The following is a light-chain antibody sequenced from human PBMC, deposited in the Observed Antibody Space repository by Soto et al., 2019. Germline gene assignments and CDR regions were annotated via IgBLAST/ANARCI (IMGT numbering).Light chain of an antibody. J-gene: IGKJ5*01. CDR1: QSVGSS. CDR3: QQYGSSPPIT. Sequence: EIVLTQSPATLSLSPGERATLSCRASQSVGSSLAWYQQKLGQAPRLLIYGASSRATGIPDRFSGSGSGTDFTLTISRLEPEDFAVYYCQQYGSSPPITFGQGTRLEIK. CDR2: GAS. V-gene: IGKV3-20*01.